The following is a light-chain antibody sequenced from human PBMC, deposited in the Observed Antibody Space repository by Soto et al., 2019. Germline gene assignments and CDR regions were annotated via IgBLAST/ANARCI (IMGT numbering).Light chain of an antibody. CDR3: QQYGNPRIT. Sequence: IMMTHSPATLSVSTGEGVTLSCRANQGIGDTLAWYQHKPGQTPRLLISGASSRAAGIPDRFSGSGSETDFTLTISRLEPEDFALYFCQQYGNPRITFGQGTRLDIK. CDR1: QGIGDT. CDR2: GAS. V-gene: IGKV3-20*01. J-gene: IGKJ5*01.